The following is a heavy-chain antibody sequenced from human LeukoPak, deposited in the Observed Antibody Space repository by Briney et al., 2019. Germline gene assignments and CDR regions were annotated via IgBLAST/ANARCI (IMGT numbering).Heavy chain of an antibody. CDR1: RYTFTSYY. CDR3: ARDPGNYYDSSGPIDY. Sequence: ASVKVSCKASRYTFTSYYRHWVRRAPGQGLEWMAIMNHSGGSTSYAQKFQGRVTMTRDTSTSTVYMELSSLRSEDTAVYYCARDPGNYYDSSGPIDYWGQGTLVTVSS. V-gene: IGHV1-46*01. J-gene: IGHJ4*02. D-gene: IGHD3-22*01. CDR2: MNHSGGST.